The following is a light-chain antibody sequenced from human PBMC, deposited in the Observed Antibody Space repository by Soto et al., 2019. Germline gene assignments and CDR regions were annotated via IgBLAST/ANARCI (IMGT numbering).Light chain of an antibody. CDR3: SSYAGSNKV. Sequence: QSALTQPPSASGSPGQSVTISCTGPSSDIGAYNYVSWYQQHPGKAPKLMIYEVNKRPSGVPDRFSGSKSGNTASLTVSGLQAEDEADYYCSSYAGSNKVFGGGTKLTVL. J-gene: IGLJ3*02. CDR1: SSDIGAYNY. V-gene: IGLV2-8*01. CDR2: EVN.